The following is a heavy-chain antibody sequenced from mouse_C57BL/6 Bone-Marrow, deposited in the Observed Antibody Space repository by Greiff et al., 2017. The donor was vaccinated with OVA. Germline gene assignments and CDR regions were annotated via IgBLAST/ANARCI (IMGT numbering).Heavy chain of an antibody. V-gene: IGHV1-42*01. J-gene: IGHJ1*03. CDR1: GYSFTGYY. D-gene: IGHD2-1*01. CDR2: INPSTGGT. Sequence: VQLQQSGPELVKPGASVKISCKASGYSFTGYYMNWVKQSPEKSLEWIGEINPSTGGTTYNQKFKAKATLTVDKSSSTAYMQLKSLTSEDSAVYYCARSFYGTLWYFDVWVTATTVTVSS. CDR3: ARSFYGTLWYFDV.